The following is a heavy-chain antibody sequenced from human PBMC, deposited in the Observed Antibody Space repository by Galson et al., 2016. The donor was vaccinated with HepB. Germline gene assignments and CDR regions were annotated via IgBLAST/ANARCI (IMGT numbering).Heavy chain of an antibody. CDR1: GFTFADYA. V-gene: IGHV3-9*01. J-gene: IGHJ1*01. CDR3: AKATSGSAYGSRYFQH. CDR2: ISWNSGRI. D-gene: IGHD3-10*01. Sequence: SLRLSCAASGFTFADYAIHWVRQAPGKGLEWVSGISWNSGRIAYADSVKGRFTISRDNAKNSLYLQMNSLRAEDTAFYYRAKATSGSAYGSRYFQHWVQGTLVIVSS.